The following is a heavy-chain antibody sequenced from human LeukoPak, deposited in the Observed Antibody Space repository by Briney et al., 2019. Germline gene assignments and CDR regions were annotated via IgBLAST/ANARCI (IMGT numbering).Heavy chain of an antibody. J-gene: IGHJ6*02. CDR1: GFTFNSYA. CDR2: ISSSGSTI. V-gene: IGHV3-48*04. Sequence: PGGSLRLSCAASGFTFNSYAMSWVRQAPGKGLEWVSYISSSGSTIYYADSVKGRFTISRDNAKNSLYLQMNSLRAEDTAVYYCARDYGDYSLSYGMDVWGQGTTVTVSS. D-gene: IGHD4-17*01. CDR3: ARDYGDYSLSYGMDV.